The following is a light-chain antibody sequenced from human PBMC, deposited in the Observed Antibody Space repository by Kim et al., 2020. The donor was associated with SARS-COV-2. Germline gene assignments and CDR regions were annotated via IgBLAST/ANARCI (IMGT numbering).Light chain of an antibody. CDR3: SSYTSSSTPLI. CDR1: SSDVGGYNY. J-gene: IGLJ1*01. Sequence: QSITISCTGTSSDVGGYNYVSWYQQHPGKAPKLMIYDVSNRPSGVSNRFSGSKSGNTASLTISGLQAEDEADYYCSSYTSSSTPLIFGTGTKVTVL. V-gene: IGLV2-14*03. CDR2: DVS.